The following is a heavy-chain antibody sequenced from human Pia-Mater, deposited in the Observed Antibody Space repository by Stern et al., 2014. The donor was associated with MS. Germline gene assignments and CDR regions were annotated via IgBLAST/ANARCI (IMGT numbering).Heavy chain of an antibody. Sequence: QVQLVQSGAEVKKPGASVKISCKASGYNFAEYTIHWVRQAPGQRLEWLGWVDGGNGKTRYSQKMQGRVTITPDTPASTAYMELSSLRSEDTAVYYCAAGDAFEIWGQGTMVIVSS. CDR1: GYNFAEYT. V-gene: IGHV1-3*01. CDR2: VDGGNGKT. D-gene: IGHD6-13*01. J-gene: IGHJ3*02. CDR3: AAGDAFEI.